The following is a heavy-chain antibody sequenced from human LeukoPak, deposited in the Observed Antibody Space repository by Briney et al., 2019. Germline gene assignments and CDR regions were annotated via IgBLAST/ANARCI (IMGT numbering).Heavy chain of an antibody. V-gene: IGHV4-39*01. D-gene: IGHD3-10*01. Sequence: PSETLSLTCTVSGGSISSYYWGWIRQPPGKGLEWIGSIYYCGSTYYNPSLKSRVTISVDTSKTQFSLKLSSVAAADTAVYYCARTRYYYNSRSYGAPYYFDYWGQGTLVTVSS. CDR1: GGSISSYY. CDR3: ARTRYYYNSRSYGAPYYFDY. J-gene: IGHJ4*02. CDR2: IYYCGST.